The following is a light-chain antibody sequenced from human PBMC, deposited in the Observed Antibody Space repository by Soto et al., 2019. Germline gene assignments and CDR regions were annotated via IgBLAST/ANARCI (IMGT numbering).Light chain of an antibody. CDR1: RSVTNNY. V-gene: IGKV3-20*01. CDR3: QQHGSSPIT. Sequence: EIVLTQSPGTLSLSPGESATLSCRASRSVTNNYLAWHQQKPGQTPRLLIYGASSRATGIPDRFSGSGSGTDFTLTISRLEPEDFAVYYCQQHGSSPITFGQGTRLEI. J-gene: IGKJ5*01. CDR2: GAS.